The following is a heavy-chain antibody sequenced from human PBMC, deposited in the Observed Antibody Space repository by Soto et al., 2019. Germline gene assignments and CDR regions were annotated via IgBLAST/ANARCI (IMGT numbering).Heavy chain of an antibody. D-gene: IGHD5-18*01. CDR2: IYWDDDK. J-gene: IGHJ4*02. Sequence: QITLKESGPTLVKPTQTLTLTCTFSGFSLSTSGVGVGWIRQPPGKALEWLALIYWDDDKRYSPSLKSRLTSTKDTSKNQLVLTMTNMDPVDTAPYYCAHLRYTYGSGDYWGQGTLVTVSS. CDR1: GFSLSTSGVG. V-gene: IGHV2-5*02. CDR3: AHLRYTYGSGDY.